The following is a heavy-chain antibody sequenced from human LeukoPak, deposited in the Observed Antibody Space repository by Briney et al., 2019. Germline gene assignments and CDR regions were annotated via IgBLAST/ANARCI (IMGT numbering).Heavy chain of an antibody. J-gene: IGHJ6*03. Sequence: SQTLSLTCTVSGNSISSGDNYWSWIRQPAGKGLEWIGRIYTSGGTNYNPSLKSRVTISVDTSKNQFSLKLSSVTAADTAVYYCARASTYYYGSGSYLAPYYYYYYMDVWGKGTTVTVSS. V-gene: IGHV4-61*02. D-gene: IGHD3-10*01. CDR2: IYTSGGT. CDR3: ARASTYYYGSGSYLAPYYYYYYMDV. CDR1: GNSISSGDNY.